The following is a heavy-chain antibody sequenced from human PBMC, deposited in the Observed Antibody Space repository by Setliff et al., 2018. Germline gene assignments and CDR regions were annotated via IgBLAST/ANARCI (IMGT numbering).Heavy chain of an antibody. CDR1: GGSISSDS. Sequence: SETLSLTCTVSGGSISSDSWSWIRQPPGKGLEWIGYLYYSGSTNYNPSLKSRVTISVDTSKNQFSLKLSSVTAADTAVYYCARMSGFLYMDVWGKGTTVTVSS. CDR3: ARMSGFLYMDV. V-gene: IGHV4-59*01. D-gene: IGHD3-3*01. CDR2: LYYSGST. J-gene: IGHJ6*03.